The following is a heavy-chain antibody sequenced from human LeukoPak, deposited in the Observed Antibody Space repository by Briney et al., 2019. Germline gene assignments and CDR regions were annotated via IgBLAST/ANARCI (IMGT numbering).Heavy chain of an antibody. CDR1: GFTFSTYW. D-gene: IGHD3-10*01. CDR3: AGSRSHNWFDP. V-gene: IGHV3-74*01. Sequence: GGSLRLSCAASGFTFSTYWMHWVRQAPGKGLVWVSRINSDGSSTSYADSVKGRFTVSRDNAKNTLFLQMNSLRAEDTALYYCAGSRSHNWFDPWGQGTPVTVPS. J-gene: IGHJ5*02. CDR2: INSDGSST.